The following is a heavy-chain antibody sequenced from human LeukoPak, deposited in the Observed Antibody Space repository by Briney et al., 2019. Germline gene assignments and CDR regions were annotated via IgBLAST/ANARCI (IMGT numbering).Heavy chain of an antibody. CDR3: ARASGSYDY. CDR2: IWNDGSTK. Sequence: EWVSVIWNDGSTKYYADSVKGRFTISRDNSKNTLFLQMNNLRGEDTAVYYCARASGSYDYWGQGTLVTVSS. J-gene: IGHJ4*02. D-gene: IGHD1-26*01. V-gene: IGHV3-33*01.